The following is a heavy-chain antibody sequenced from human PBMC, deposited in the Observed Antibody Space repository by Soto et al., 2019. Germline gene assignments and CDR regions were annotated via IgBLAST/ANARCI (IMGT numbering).Heavy chain of an antibody. CDR2: IIPIPDIT. CDR1: GGTFSTYI. CDR3: ARDRITTRGDAFDL. Sequence: QVQLVQSGAEVKKPGSSVKVSCKAPGGTFSTYIISWVRQAPGQGLEWMGRIIPIPDITNYAQKFQGRVTITADKSTSTAYMELSSLRSEDTAVYYCARDRITTRGDAFDLWGPGKMVTVSS. D-gene: IGHD3-3*01. V-gene: IGHV1-69*08. J-gene: IGHJ3*01.